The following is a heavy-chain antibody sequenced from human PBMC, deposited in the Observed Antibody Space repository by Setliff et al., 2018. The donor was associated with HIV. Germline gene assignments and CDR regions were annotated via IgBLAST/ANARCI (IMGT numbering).Heavy chain of an antibody. D-gene: IGHD2-2*01. CDR1: GFSFSNFA. V-gene: IGHV3-23*01. CDR2: ISDSGGAS. Sequence: GGSLRLSCAASGFSFSNFAMNWVRQAPGKGLEWVSGISDSGGASHYADSVRGRFTISRDNSKNTLHLQMDSLRVEDTAVYYCAQGRTTTWYDMDVWGQGTTVTVSS. CDR3: AQGRTTTWYDMDV. J-gene: IGHJ6*01.